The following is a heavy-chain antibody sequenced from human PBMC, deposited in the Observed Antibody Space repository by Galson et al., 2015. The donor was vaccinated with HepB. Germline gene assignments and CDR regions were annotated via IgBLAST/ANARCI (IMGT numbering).Heavy chain of an antibody. D-gene: IGHD4-11*01. Sequence: SLRLSCAASGFTFSSYGMSWVRQAPGKGLECVSTISGSGGYTDYADSVRGRFTISRENSKNTLYLEMNSLRAEDTAVYYCAKGGTTLTPWGFWGQGILVTVSS. CDR2: ISGSGGYT. CDR1: GFTFSSYG. CDR3: AKGGTTLTPWGF. J-gene: IGHJ4*02. V-gene: IGHV3-23*01.